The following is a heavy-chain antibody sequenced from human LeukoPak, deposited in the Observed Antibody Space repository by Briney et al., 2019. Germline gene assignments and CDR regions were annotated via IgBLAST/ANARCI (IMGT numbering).Heavy chain of an antibody. CDR2: ISWNSGSI. CDR3: AKDTAPSPYYFDY. D-gene: IGHD6-6*01. J-gene: IGHJ4*02. CDR1: GFTFDDYA. V-gene: IGHV3-9*01. Sequence: PGGSLTLSCAASGFTFDDYAMHWVRQAPGKGLEWVSGISWNSGSIGYADSVKGRFTISRDNAKNSLYLQMNSLRAEDTALYYCAKDTAPSPYYFDYWGQGTRVTVSS.